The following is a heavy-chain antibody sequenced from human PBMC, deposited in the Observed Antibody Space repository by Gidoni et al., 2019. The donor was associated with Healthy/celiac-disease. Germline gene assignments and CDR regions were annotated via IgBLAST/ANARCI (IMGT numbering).Heavy chain of an antibody. Sequence: QVQLVESGGGLVQPGRSLRLSFASSGFTFSSYGMHWVRQAQGKGLEWVEGISYDGSNKYYADSVKGRFTISRDKSKNTLYLQMNSLRAEDTAVYYCAKAGRDIAGMDVWGQGTTVTVSS. D-gene: IGHD2-15*01. CDR3: AKAGRDIAGMDV. J-gene: IGHJ6*02. CDR1: GFTFSSYG. V-gene: IGHV3-30*18. CDR2: ISYDGSNK.